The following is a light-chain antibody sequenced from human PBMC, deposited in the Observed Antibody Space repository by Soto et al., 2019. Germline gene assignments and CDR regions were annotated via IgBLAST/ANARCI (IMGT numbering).Light chain of an antibody. CDR2: EVS. Sequence: QLVLTQPPSASGSLGQSVTISCTGTSSDVGGYKYVSWYQQHPGKAPKLMIYEVSKRPSGVPDRFSGSKSGNTASLTVSGLQAEDEGDYYCSSYAGSNNWVFGGGTKLTVL. V-gene: IGLV2-8*01. J-gene: IGLJ3*02. CDR1: SSDVGGYKY. CDR3: SSYAGSNNWV.